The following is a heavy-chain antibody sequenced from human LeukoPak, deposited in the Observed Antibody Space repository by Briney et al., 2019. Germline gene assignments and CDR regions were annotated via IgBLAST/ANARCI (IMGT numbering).Heavy chain of an antibody. D-gene: IGHD3-9*01. CDR1: GFTFSNYA. CDR2: ISYDGSNK. J-gene: IGHJ4*02. CDR3: ARGPDYDILADYFDY. Sequence: PGGSLRLSCAASGFTFSNYALHWVRQAPGKGLEWVAVISYDGSNKFYADSVRGRFTISRDNSKNTLFLQMNSLRPEDTAVYYCARGPDYDILADYFDYCGQGTLVTVSS. V-gene: IGHV3-30*04.